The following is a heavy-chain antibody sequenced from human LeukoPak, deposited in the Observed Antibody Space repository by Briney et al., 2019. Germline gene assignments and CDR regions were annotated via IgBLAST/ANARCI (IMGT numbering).Heavy chain of an antibody. D-gene: IGHD3-22*01. Sequence: SETLSLTCTVSGGSISSSSYYWGWIRQPPGKGLEWIGSIYYSGSTYYNPSLKSRVTISVDTSKNQFSLKLSSVTAADTAVYYCARAGLASFFDSGGYYPYNFDYWGQGTLVTVSS. J-gene: IGHJ4*02. CDR1: GGSISSSSYY. CDR2: IYYSGST. CDR3: ARAGLASFFDSGGYYPYNFDY. V-gene: IGHV4-39*07.